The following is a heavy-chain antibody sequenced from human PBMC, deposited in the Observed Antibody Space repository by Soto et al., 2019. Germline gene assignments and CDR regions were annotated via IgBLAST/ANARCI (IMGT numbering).Heavy chain of an antibody. CDR2: ISAYTGNT. CDR1: GYTFTSYG. Sequence: ASVKVSCKASGYTFTSYGISWVRQAPGQGLEWMGWISAYTGNTNYSQKLQGRVTMTTDTFTGTAYMELRSLTSDDTAVYYCGVDKPMVTDYYYGMDVWGQGTTVTVSS. CDR3: GVDKPMVTDYYYGMDV. V-gene: IGHV1-18*04. J-gene: IGHJ6*02. D-gene: IGHD5-18*01.